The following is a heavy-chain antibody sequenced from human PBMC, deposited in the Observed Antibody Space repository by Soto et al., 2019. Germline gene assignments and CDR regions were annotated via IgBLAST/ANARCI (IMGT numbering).Heavy chain of an antibody. CDR1: GFTFSSYA. CDR3: ASEVKSIHIWLGMEV. Sequence: HPGGSLRLSSEVSGFTFSSYAMQLVRQSRGKGLERLAVISYDGSNKYYADSVKGRFTISRDNSKNTLFMQMNSLRPEDTAIYYCASEVKSIHIWLGMEVWGHGTPVTVSS. V-gene: IGHV3-30-3*01. J-gene: IGHJ6*02. D-gene: IGHD5-18*01. CDR2: ISYDGSNK.